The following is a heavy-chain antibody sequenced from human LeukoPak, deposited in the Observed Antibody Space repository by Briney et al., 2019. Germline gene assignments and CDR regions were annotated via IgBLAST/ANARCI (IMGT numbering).Heavy chain of an antibody. CDR1: GFTFSSYG. V-gene: IGHV3-33*01. D-gene: IGHD3-10*01. J-gene: IGHJ4*02. CDR2: IWYDGSNK. CDR3: AGRFGELFDY. Sequence: GGSLRLSCAASGFTFSSYGMHWVRQAPGKGLEWVAVIWYDGSNKYYADSVKGRFTISRDNSKNTLYLQINSLRAEDTAVYYCAGRFGELFDYWAREPWSPSPQ.